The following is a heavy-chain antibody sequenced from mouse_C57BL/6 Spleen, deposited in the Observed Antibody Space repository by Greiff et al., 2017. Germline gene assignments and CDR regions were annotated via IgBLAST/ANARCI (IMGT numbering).Heavy chain of an antibody. Sequence: EVQLQQSGPELVKPGASVKISCKASGYSFTGYYMNWVKQSPEKSLEWIGELNPSTGGTTYNQKFKAKATLTVDKSSSTAYMQLKSLTSEDSAVYYCASEGYYYGSSHWYFDVWGTGTTVTVSS. V-gene: IGHV1-42*01. CDR1: GYSFTGYY. CDR3: ASEGYYYGSSHWYFDV. J-gene: IGHJ1*03. CDR2: LNPSTGGT. D-gene: IGHD1-1*01.